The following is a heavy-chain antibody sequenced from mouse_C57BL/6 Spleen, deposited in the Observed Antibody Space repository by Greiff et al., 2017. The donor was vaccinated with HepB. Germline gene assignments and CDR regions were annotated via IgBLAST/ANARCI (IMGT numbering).Heavy chain of an antibody. CDR1: GYTFTSYT. Sequence: QVQLQQSGAELARPGASVKMSCKASGYTFTSYTMHWVKQRPGQGLEWIGYINPSSGYTKYKQKFKDKATLTADKSSSTAYMQLSSLTSEDSAVYYCAKGYSNYDWYFDVWGTGTTVTVSS. CDR2: INPSSGYT. CDR3: AKGYSNYDWYFDV. J-gene: IGHJ1*03. V-gene: IGHV1-4*01. D-gene: IGHD2-5*01.